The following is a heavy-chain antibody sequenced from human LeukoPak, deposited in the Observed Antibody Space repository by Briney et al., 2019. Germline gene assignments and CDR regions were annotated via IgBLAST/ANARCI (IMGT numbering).Heavy chain of an antibody. D-gene: IGHD6-13*01. CDR1: GGSISSGGYS. CDR3: ARVPSSSWPYYFDY. J-gene: IGHJ4*02. Sequence: SETLSLTCAVFGGSISSGGYSWSWIRQPPGKGLELIGYIYHSGSTYYNPSLKSRVTISVDRSKNQFSLKLSSVTAADTAVYYCARVPSSSWPYYFDYWGQGTLVTVSS. CDR2: IYHSGST. V-gene: IGHV4-30-2*01.